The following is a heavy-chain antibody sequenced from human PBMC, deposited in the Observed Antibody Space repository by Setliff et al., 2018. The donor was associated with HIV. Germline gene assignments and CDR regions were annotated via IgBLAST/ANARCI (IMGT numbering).Heavy chain of an antibody. CDR3: ARYYYDSSGYRPPFDY. D-gene: IGHD3-22*01. V-gene: IGHV3-43D*04. CDR2: ISWDGGST. Sequence: GGSLRLSCAASGFTFDDYAMHWVRQAPGKGLEWVSLISWDGGSTYYADSVKGRFTISRDNSKNSLYLQMNSLRAEDTALYYCARYYYDSSGYRPPFDYWGQGTLVTVSS. J-gene: IGHJ4*02. CDR1: GFTFDDYA.